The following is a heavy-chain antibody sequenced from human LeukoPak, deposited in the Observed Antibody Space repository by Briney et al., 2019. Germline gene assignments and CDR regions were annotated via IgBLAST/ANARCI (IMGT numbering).Heavy chain of an antibody. CDR2: ITGSGGIT. CDR3: SRGPILLWVHNGMDV. J-gene: IGHJ6*02. D-gene: IGHD2-21*01. Sequence: GASLRLSCVASGFTFSNYAMSWVRQAPGKGLEWVSAITGSGGITYYADSVKGRFTISRDNSKNTLYLQMNSLRAEDTAVYYCSRGPILLWVHNGMDVWGQGTTVIVSS. CDR1: GFTFSNYA. V-gene: IGHV3-23*01.